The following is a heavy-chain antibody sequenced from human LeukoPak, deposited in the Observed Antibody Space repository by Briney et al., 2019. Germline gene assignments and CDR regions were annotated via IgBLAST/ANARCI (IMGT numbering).Heavy chain of an antibody. Sequence: GGSLRLSCVASGFPFSSCWMTWVRQAPGKGLEWVANIKQDGSKKSYVDSVKGRFTISRDNAKNSLYLQMNSLRAEDTAIYYCTRVGYIDEGIDYWGQGTLVTVSS. CDR1: GFPFSSCW. CDR2: IKQDGSKK. V-gene: IGHV3-7*04. CDR3: TRVGYIDEGIDY. D-gene: IGHD5-24*01. J-gene: IGHJ4*02.